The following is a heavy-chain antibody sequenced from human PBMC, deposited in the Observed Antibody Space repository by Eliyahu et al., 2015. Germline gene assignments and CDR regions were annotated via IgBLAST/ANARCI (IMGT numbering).Heavy chain of an antibody. J-gene: IGHJ4*02. CDR3: ARDHGDRDY. CDR2: INHSGST. Sequence: QVQLQQWGAGLLKPSETLSLTCAVXGGSFSGYYWSWIRQPPGKGLEWIGEINHSGSTNYNPSLKSRVTISVDTSKNQFSLKLSSVTAADTTVYYCARDHGDRDYWGQGTLVTVSS. CDR1: GGSFSGYY. V-gene: IGHV4-34*01. D-gene: IGHD4-17*01.